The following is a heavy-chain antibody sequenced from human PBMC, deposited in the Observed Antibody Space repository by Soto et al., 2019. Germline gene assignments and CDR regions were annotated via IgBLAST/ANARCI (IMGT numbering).Heavy chain of an antibody. CDR2: IIPTFATV. Sequence: QVQLVQSGAEVKKPGSSVKVSCKASGGSFSTSTISWVRQAPGQGLEWMGGIIPTFATVNYAQKSQGRVTITADESTSTAYMELKSLRSEDTAVFYCTSFEEQWVIGGAYFDSWGQGTLVTVSS. CDR1: GGSFSTST. D-gene: IGHD6-19*01. V-gene: IGHV1-69*01. J-gene: IGHJ4*02. CDR3: TSFEEQWVIGGAYFDS.